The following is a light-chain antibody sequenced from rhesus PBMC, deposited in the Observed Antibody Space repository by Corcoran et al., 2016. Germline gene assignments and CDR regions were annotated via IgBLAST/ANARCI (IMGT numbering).Light chain of an antibody. Sequence: QAAPTQSPSVSGSPGQSVTISCTGTRTDIGTYDRVSWYQQHPDKAPKVMIYEVTKRPSGVSDRFSGSKSGNTASLTISGLQAEDEAVYYCNSYTTSNTFIFGPGTRLTVL. J-gene: IGLJ1*01. V-gene: IGLV2-13*03. CDR1: RTDIGTYDR. CDR2: EVT. CDR3: NSYTTSNTFI.